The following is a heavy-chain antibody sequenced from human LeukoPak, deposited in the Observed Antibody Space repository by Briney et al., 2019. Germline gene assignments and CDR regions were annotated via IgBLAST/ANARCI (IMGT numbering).Heavy chain of an antibody. Sequence: SETLSLTCAVYGGSFSGYYWSWIRQPPGKGLEWIGEINHSGSTNYNPSLKSRVTISVDTSKNQFSLKLSSVTAADTAVYYCARGVSDIVVVPAAILYYSDYWGQGTLVTVSS. CDR2: INHSGST. CDR3: ARGVSDIVVVPAAILYYSDY. CDR1: GGSFSGYY. J-gene: IGHJ4*02. V-gene: IGHV4-34*01. D-gene: IGHD2-2*01.